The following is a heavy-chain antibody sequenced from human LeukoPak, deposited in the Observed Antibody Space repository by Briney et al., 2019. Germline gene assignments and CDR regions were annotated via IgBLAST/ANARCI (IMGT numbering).Heavy chain of an antibody. Sequence: PSETLSLTCTVSGGTISSYYWSWIRQPPGKGLEWIGYIYYSGSTNYNPSLKSRVTISVDTSKNQFSLKLSSVTAADTAVYYCARGDYYDDAFDIWGQGTMVTVSS. J-gene: IGHJ3*02. CDR1: GGTISSYY. CDR2: IYYSGST. D-gene: IGHD3-22*01. V-gene: IGHV4-59*01. CDR3: ARGDYYDDAFDI.